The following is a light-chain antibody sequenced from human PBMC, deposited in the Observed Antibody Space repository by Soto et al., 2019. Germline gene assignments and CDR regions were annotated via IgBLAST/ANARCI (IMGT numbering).Light chain of an antibody. CDR2: DAS. CDR3: QQRST. V-gene: IGKV3-11*01. J-gene: IGKJ5*01. CDR1: QSVSSY. Sequence: EIVLTQSPATLSLSPVERATLSCRDSQSVSSYLAWYQQKPGQAPRLLIYDASNRATGIPARFSGSGSGTDFTLTISSLEPEDFAVYYCQQRSTFGQGTRLEIK.